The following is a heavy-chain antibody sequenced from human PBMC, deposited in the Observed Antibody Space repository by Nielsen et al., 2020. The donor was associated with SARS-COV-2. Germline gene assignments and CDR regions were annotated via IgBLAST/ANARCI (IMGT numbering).Heavy chain of an antibody. Sequence: SETLSLTCTVSGGSISSGDYYWSWIRQPPGKGLEWIGYIYYSGSTYYNPSLKSRVTISVDTSKNQFSLKLSSVTAADTAVYYCARAPSSGRNWFDPWGQGTLVTVSS. J-gene: IGHJ5*02. D-gene: IGHD3-10*01. CDR3: ARAPSSGRNWFDP. CDR2: IYYSGST. V-gene: IGHV4-30-4*01. CDR1: GGSISSGDYY.